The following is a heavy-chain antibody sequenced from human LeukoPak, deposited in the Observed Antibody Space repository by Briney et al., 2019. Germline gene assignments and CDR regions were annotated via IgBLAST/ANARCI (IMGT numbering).Heavy chain of an antibody. D-gene: IGHD3-16*02. J-gene: IGHJ3*02. CDR1: GYTFTSYG. CDR3: ARDPYWGHDYVWGSYRPPDDAFDI. Sequence: GASVKVSCKASGYTFTSYGISWVRQAPGQGLEWVGWISAYNGNTNYAQKLQGRVTMTTDTSTSTAYMELRSLRSDDTAVYYCARDPYWGHDYVWGSYRPPDDAFDIWGQGTMVTVSS. V-gene: IGHV1-18*01. CDR2: ISAYNGNT.